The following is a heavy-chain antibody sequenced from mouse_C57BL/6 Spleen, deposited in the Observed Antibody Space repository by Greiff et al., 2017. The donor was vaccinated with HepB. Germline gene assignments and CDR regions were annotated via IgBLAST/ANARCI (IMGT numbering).Heavy chain of an antibody. Sequence: QVQLQQPGPELVQPGASVKLSCKASGYTFPSYWMHLVKQRPGQGLAWIGNINPSNGGTNYNETFKSKATLTVDKSSSTAYMQLSSLTSEDSAVYYCVSSARIAYWGQGTLVSVSA. V-gene: IGHV1-53*01. J-gene: IGHJ3*01. CDR3: VSSARIAY. CDR1: GYTFPSYW. CDR2: INPSNGGT.